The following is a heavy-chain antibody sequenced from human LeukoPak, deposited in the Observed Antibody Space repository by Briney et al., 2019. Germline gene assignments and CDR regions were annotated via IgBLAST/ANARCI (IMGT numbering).Heavy chain of an antibody. Sequence: PGGSLRLSCAASGFTFSSYWMSWVRQAPGRGLEWVASIKQDGSEKYYVDSVKGRFTISRDNARNSLYLQMNSLRAEDTAVYCCAKSLGQKNDAFDIWGQGKMVTVSS. CDR3: AKSLGQKNDAFDI. CDR2: IKQDGSEK. CDR1: GFTFSSYW. J-gene: IGHJ3*02. V-gene: IGHV3-7*01. D-gene: IGHD7-27*01.